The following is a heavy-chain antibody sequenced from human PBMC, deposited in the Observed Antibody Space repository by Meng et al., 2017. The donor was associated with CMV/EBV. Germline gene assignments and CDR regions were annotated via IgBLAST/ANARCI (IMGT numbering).Heavy chain of an antibody. D-gene: IGHD3-10*01. CDR1: GFTVRSNY. CDR3: ASTPLLWFGEFDEFDY. Sequence: SGFTVRSNYMSWVRQAPGKGLEWVSVIYSGGSTYYADSVKGRFTISRDNSKNTLYLQMNSLRAEDTAVYYCASTPLLWFGEFDEFDYWGQGTLVTGSS. V-gene: IGHV3-66*02. CDR2: IYSGGST. J-gene: IGHJ4*02.